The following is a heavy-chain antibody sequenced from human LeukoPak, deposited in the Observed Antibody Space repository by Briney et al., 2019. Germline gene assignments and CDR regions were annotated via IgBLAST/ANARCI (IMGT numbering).Heavy chain of an antibody. CDR1: GYTLTELS. V-gene: IGHV1-24*01. Sequence: GASVKVSCKVSGYTLTELSMHWVRQAPGKGLEWMGGFDPEDGETIYAQKFQGRVTMTRNTSISTAYMELSSLRSEDTAVYYCARVGGGSYLAVDPWGQGTLVTVSS. CDR3: ARVGGGSYLAVDP. D-gene: IGHD1-26*01. J-gene: IGHJ5*02. CDR2: FDPEDGET.